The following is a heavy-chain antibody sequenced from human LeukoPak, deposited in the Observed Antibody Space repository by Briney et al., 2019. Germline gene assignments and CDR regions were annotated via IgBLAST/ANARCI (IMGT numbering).Heavy chain of an antibody. J-gene: IGHJ2*01. V-gene: IGHV4-30-2*01. D-gene: IGHD3-22*01. CDR2: IYHSGST. CDR1: GGSISSYS. Sequence: SETLSLTCTVSGGSISSYSWSWIRQPPGKGLEWIGYIYHSGSTYYNPSLKSRVTISVDRSKNQFSLKLSSVTAADTAVYYCAGGYYDSSGAIYWYFDLWGRGTLVTVSS. CDR3: AGGYYDSSGAIYWYFDL.